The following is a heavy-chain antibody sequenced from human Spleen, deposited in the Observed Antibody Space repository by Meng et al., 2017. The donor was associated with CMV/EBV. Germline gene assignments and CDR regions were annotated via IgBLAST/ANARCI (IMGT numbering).Heavy chain of an antibody. D-gene: IGHD3-10*01. Sequence: SETLSLTCTVSGGSISSGDYYWSWIRQPPGKGLEWIGSIYYSGSTYYNPSLKSRVTISVDTSKNQFSLNLSSVTAADTAVYYCARVTVRGVIGGPYYFDYWGQGTLVTVSS. J-gene: IGHJ4*02. CDR1: GGSISSGDYY. CDR3: ARVTVRGVIGGPYYFDY. CDR2: IYYSGST. V-gene: IGHV4-39*07.